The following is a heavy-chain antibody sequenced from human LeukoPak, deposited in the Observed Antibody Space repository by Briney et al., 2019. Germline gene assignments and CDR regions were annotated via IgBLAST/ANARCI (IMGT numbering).Heavy chain of an antibody. CDR2: IPFDGSNK. Sequence: QSGGSLRLSCAASGFTFSSYGMHWVRQAPGKGLEWVAVIPFDGSNKYYADSVKGRFTISRDNSKNTLYLQMNSLGAEDTAIYYCATYRQVLLPFESWGQGTLVTVSS. J-gene: IGHJ4*02. CDR3: ATYRQVLLPFES. CDR1: GFTFSSYG. V-gene: IGHV3-30*03. D-gene: IGHD2-8*02.